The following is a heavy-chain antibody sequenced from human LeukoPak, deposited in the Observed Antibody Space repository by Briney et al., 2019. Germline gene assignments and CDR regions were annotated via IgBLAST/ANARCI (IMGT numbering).Heavy chain of an antibody. V-gene: IGHV1-46*01. J-gene: IGHJ4*02. CDR2: INPTGTST. Sequence: ASVKVSCKASGYTFTNYYMHWVRQAPGQGLEWMGMINPTGTSTRYEQKFQGRVTMTRETSTRTVYMELSSLRSEDTAVYYCARGYSSSYRIDYWGQGTLVTVSS. D-gene: IGHD2-2*01. CDR1: GYTFTNYY. CDR3: ARGYSSSYRIDY.